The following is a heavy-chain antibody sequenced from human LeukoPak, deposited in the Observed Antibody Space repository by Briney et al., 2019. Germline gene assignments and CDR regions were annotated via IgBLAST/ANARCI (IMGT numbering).Heavy chain of an antibody. V-gene: IGHV4-39*01. CDR3: ARGQIVGEDFDY. Sequence: SETLSLTCTVSGGSISSRNYYWGWIRQPPGKGLEWVGSIYYSGSTYYNPSLKSRVTISVDTSKNQFSLKLSSVTAADTAVYYCARGQIVGEDFDYWGQGTLVTVSS. D-gene: IGHD2/OR15-2a*01. CDR1: GGSISSRNYY. CDR2: IYYSGST. J-gene: IGHJ4*02.